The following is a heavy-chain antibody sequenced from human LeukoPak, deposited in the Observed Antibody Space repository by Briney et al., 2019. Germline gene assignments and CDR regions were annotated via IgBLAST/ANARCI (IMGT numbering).Heavy chain of an antibody. CDR2: IQDGSDK. CDR1: GFTFRSYF. Sequence: PVGSLTVSHVACGFTFRSYFLRWVRQAPGKGLEWVANIQDGSDKYYVDSVKGRFTISRDNAKNSLYLQMNSLRAEDTALCYCARCFDIWGQGTMVTVSS. CDR3: ARCFDI. V-gene: IGHV3-7*05. J-gene: IGHJ3*02.